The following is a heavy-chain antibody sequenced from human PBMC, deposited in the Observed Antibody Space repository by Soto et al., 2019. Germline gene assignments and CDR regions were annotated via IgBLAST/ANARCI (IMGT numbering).Heavy chain of an antibody. Sequence: GESLKISCKGSGYSFTSYWIGWVRQMPGKGLEWMGIICPGDSDTRYSPSFQGQVTISADKSISTAYLQWSSLKASDTAMYYCARQMFSGYSYGYYYYGMDVWGQGTTVTVSS. V-gene: IGHV5-51*01. D-gene: IGHD5-18*01. CDR3: ARQMFSGYSYGYYYYGMDV. CDR1: GYSFTSYW. CDR2: ICPGDSDT. J-gene: IGHJ6*02.